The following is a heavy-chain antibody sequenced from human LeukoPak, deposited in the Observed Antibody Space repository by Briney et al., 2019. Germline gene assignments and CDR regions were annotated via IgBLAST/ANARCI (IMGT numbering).Heavy chain of an antibody. Sequence: GGSLRLSCAASGFTVSSNYMSWVRQAPGKGLQWASVIYSGGSIYYADSVKGRFTISRDNSKNTLYLQMNRLRAEDTAVYYCARVPVDSSSWAFDYWGQGTLVTVSS. CDR3: ARVPVDSSSWAFDY. CDR1: GFTVSSNY. CDR2: IYSGGSI. D-gene: IGHD6-13*01. J-gene: IGHJ4*02. V-gene: IGHV3-66*02.